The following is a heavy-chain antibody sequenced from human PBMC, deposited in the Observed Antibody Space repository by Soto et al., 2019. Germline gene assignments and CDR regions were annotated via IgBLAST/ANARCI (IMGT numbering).Heavy chain of an antibody. CDR3: VRDLLGSGGHFDY. Sequence: GGSLRLSCAASGFIFSSFGMHWVRQAPGKGLEWVAHIWYDGSNTYYADSVKGRFAISRDNSRNTLYLQMNSLRAEDTAVYHCVRDLLGSGGHFDYWGQGTPVTVSS. CDR1: GFIFSSFG. J-gene: IGHJ4*02. V-gene: IGHV3-33*01. CDR2: IWYDGSNT. D-gene: IGHD7-27*01.